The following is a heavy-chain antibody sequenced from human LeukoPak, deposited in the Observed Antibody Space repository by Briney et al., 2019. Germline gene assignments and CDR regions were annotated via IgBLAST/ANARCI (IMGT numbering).Heavy chain of an antibody. Sequence: SGVSLRLPCAASGLTLSNYWLIGARQAPGKGRVGGANKTQDGSKQYYVDSMKGRFTISRDNAKNSLYLQINSLRAEDTAVYYCARDRHYDFWSGYYTPFNSWGQGTLVTVSS. CDR1: GLTLSNYW. V-gene: IGHV3-7*03. CDR3: ARDRHYDFWSGYYTPFNS. CDR2: KTQDGSKQ. D-gene: IGHD3-3*01. J-gene: IGHJ4*02.